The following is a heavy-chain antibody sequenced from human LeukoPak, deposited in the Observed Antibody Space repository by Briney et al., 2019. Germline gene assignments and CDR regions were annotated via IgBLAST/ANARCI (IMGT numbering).Heavy chain of an antibody. Sequence: GGSLRLSCAASGFTFSSHWMQWVRHVPGKGLVWVSRINSDGSDTNYADSVKGRFTISRDNAKNTVYLQMNSLRVEDTAVYYCARGSHHFDSWGQGTLVTVSS. CDR3: ARGSHHFDS. CDR2: INSDGSDT. J-gene: IGHJ5*01. V-gene: IGHV3-74*01. CDR1: GFTFSSHW.